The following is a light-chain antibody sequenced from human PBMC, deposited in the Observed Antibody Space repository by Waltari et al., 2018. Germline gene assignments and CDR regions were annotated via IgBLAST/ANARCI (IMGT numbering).Light chain of an antibody. CDR1: PSDIGRHS. CDR2: VNN. V-gene: IGLV1-44*01. Sequence: QSVLTQAPSASGTPGQRVTISCSVSPSDIGRHSVNWYQQLPGTAPKLLSYVNNQRPSGVPDRFSGSKSGTSASLAISGLQSDDEANYYCETWDDRLSGPVFGGGTKLTVL. CDR3: ETWDDRLSGPV. J-gene: IGLJ2*01.